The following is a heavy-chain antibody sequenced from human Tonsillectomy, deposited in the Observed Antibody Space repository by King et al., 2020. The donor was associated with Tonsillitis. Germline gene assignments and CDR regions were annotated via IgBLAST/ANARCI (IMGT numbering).Heavy chain of an antibody. CDR2: ITGDGDST. J-gene: IGHJ4*02. Sequence: DVQLVESGGGVVQPGGSLRLSCAASGFTFDDYAMHWVRQAPGKGLEWVSLITGDGDSTYYADSVKGRFTISRDNSKNSLYLQMNSLRTEDTAFYYCAKRYHYDSSGPLDYWGQGTLVTVSS. CDR3: AKRYHYDSSGPLDY. D-gene: IGHD3-22*01. CDR1: GFTFDDYA. V-gene: IGHV3-43*02.